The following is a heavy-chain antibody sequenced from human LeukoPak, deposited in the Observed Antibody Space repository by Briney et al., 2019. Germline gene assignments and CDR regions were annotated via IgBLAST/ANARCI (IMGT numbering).Heavy chain of an antibody. V-gene: IGHV3-7*01. J-gene: IGHJ3*02. CDR2: INPDGSDK. Sequence: GGSLRLSCAVSGFTFSTYWMSWVRQAPGKGLEWLTNINPDGSDKYYADSVKGRFTISRDNAKNSLYLQMNSLRAEDTAVYYCASTFELLDIWGQGTMVTVSS. D-gene: IGHD1-26*01. CDR3: ASTFELLDI. CDR1: GFTFSTYW.